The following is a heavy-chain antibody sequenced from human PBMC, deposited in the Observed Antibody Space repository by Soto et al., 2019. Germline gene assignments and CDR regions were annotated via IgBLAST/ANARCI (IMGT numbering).Heavy chain of an antibody. CDR1: GGSISDNNW. CDR3: ARHRGVPGTRGFDY. V-gene: IGHV4-4*02. J-gene: IGHJ4*02. CDR2: IYRSGTA. D-gene: IGHD2-21*01. Sequence: QVQLQESGPGLVRPSGTLSLTCAVSGGSISDNNWWSWVRQPPGKGLEWIGEIYRSGTANYNPSLNSRVTISMDKSKNQISLHLYSVTAADSAVYYCARHRGVPGTRGFDYWGQGTLVTVSS.